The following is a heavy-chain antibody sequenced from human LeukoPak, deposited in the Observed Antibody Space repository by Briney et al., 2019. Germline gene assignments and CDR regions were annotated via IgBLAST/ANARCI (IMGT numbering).Heavy chain of an antibody. D-gene: IGHD1-26*01. CDR3: ARDRGGGSYPSYYYYYYMDV. Sequence: ASVKVSCKASGYSFTSHYMHWVRQAPGQGLEWMGWINPNSGGTNYAQKFQGRVTMTRDTSINTAYMELSRLRSDDTAVYYCARDRGGGSYPSYYYYYYMDVWGKGTTVTVSS. CDR1: GYSFTSHY. V-gene: IGHV1-2*02. J-gene: IGHJ6*03. CDR2: INPNSGGT.